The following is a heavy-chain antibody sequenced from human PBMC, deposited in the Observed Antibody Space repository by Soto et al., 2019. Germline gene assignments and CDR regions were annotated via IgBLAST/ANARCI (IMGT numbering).Heavy chain of an antibody. D-gene: IGHD3-22*01. V-gene: IGHV4-39*02. J-gene: IGHJ4*02. Sequence: SETLSLTCSVSGGSITSSGYYWAWIRQPPGKALEWIGSIYYTGSTYYNPSLKSRVTISVDTSKNQFSLKLSSVTAADTAVYFCARELWNYFDSTGNYCNFDYWGQGALVTVSS. CDR2: IYYTGST. CDR1: GGSITSSGYY. CDR3: ARELWNYFDSTGNYCNFDY.